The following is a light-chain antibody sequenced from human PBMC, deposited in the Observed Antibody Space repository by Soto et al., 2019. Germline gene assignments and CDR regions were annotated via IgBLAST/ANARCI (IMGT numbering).Light chain of an antibody. V-gene: IGLV2-23*01. CDR3: CSYAGSSTYVA. J-gene: IGLJ2*01. CDR1: SSDVGSSIL. CDR2: EGA. Sequence: QSALTQPASVSGSPGQSITITCTGTSSDVGSSILVSWYQQHPGKAPKLMIYEGAKRPSGVSNRFSGSKSGNAASLTISGLQAEDEADYYCCSYAGSSTYVAFGGGTKLTVL.